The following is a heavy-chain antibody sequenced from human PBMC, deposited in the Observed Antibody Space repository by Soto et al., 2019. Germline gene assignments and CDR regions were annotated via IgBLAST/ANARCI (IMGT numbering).Heavy chain of an antibody. V-gene: IGHV4-59*01. CDR1: SGSISGYY. CDR3: ARRYCSGVSCYSGFDY. Sequence: PSETLSLTCTVSSGSISGYYWSWIRQPPGKGLEWIGYIYYIGSTTYNPSLKSRVTISVDTSKNQFSLTLNSVTAADTALYYCARRYCSGVSCYSGFDYWGQGTLVTVS. D-gene: IGHD2-15*01. J-gene: IGHJ4*02. CDR2: IYYIGST.